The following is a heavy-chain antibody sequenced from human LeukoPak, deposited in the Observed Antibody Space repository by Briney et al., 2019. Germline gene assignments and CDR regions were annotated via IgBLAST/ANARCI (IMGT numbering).Heavy chain of an antibody. J-gene: IGHJ6*02. CDR2: IRSRAYRGTT. V-gene: IGHV3-49*04. CDR1: GFTFGDHA. CDR3: TRGPIQLWIHNAMDV. D-gene: IGHD5-18*01. Sequence: LSCTPSGFTFGDHAMSWVRQAPGKGREWVGFIRSRAYRGTTEYAASVKDRFIISREDSRNIAYLQMNSLRIEDTAVYYCTRGPIQLWIHNAMDVWGQGTTVIVSS.